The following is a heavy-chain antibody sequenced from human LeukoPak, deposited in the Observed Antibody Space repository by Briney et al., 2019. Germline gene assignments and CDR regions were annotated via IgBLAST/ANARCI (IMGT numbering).Heavy chain of an antibody. V-gene: IGHV4-4*07. Sequence: SETLSLTCTVSGGSISSYYGSWIRQPAGKGLEWIGRIYTSGSTNYNPSLKSRVTMSVDTSKNQFSLKLSSVTAADTAVYYCARDGPYGDYGIDYWGQGTLVTVSS. D-gene: IGHD4-17*01. CDR3: ARDGPYGDYGIDY. J-gene: IGHJ4*02. CDR2: IYTSGST. CDR1: GGSISSYY.